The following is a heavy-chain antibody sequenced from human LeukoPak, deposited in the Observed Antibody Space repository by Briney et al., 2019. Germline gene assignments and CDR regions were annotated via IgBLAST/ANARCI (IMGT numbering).Heavy chain of an antibody. Sequence: GVSLRLSCAASGFTFSSYGMHWVRQAPGKGLEWVAVISYDGSNKYYADSVKGRFTISRDNPKNTLYLQMNSLRAEDTAVYYCAKDHGQGSFDYWGQGALVTVSS. J-gene: IGHJ4*02. CDR3: AKDHGQGSFDY. V-gene: IGHV3-30*18. CDR2: ISYDGSNK. D-gene: IGHD2-15*01. CDR1: GFTFSSYG.